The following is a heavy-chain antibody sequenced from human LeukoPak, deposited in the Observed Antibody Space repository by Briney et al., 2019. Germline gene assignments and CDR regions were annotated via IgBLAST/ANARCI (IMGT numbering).Heavy chain of an antibody. J-gene: IGHJ4*02. CDR3: ARDLDGYNPSFFY. CDR1: GGSISSSTW. Sequence: SGTLSLTRAVSGGSISSSTWWSWVRQPPGKGLEWIGEIFYSGSTNYNPSLKSRVTISVDRSKNQFSLKLNSVTAADTAVYYCARDLDGYNPSFFYWGQGTLVTVSS. CDR2: IFYSGST. V-gene: IGHV4-4*02. D-gene: IGHD5-24*01.